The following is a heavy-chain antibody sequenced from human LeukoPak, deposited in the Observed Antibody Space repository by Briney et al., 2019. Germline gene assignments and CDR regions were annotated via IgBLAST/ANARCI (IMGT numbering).Heavy chain of an antibody. CDR2: IYPGDSDT. D-gene: IGHD2-2*01. CDR3: ARRDCSSTSCPFDI. CDR1: EYSFTTYW. V-gene: IGHV5-51*01. Sequence: VESLEISCKGSEYSFTTYWIGWVRQMPGKGLEWMGIIYPGDSDTRYSPSFQGQVTISADKSISTAYLQWSSLKASDTAIYYCARRDCSSTSCPFDIWGQGTMVTVSS. J-gene: IGHJ3*02.